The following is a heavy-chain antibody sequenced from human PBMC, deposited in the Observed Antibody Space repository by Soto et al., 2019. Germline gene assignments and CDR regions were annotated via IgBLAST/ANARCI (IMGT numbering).Heavy chain of an antibody. CDR1: GFTFSSYG. V-gene: IGHV3-33*01. J-gene: IGHJ5*02. D-gene: IGHD3-3*01. CDR3: ARTYYDFWSGYYRDNWFDP. CDR2: IWYDGSNK. Sequence: QVQLVESGGGVVQPGRSLRLSCAASGFTFSSYGMHWVRQAPGKGLEWVAVIWYDGSNKYYADSVKGRSTISRDNSKNTLYLQMNSLRAEDTAVYYCARTYYDFWSGYYRDNWFDPWGQGTLVTVSS.